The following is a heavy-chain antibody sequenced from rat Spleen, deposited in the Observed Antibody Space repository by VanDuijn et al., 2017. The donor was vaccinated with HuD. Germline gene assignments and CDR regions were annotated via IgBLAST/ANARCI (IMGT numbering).Heavy chain of an antibody. Sequence: EVQLVESGGGLVQPGRSLKLSCVASGFTFSDYYMAWVRQAPTKGLEWVATISYDGSSTYYRDSVKGRFTISRDNAKSTLYLQMDSLRSEDTATYYCTTANTVVPFDYWGQGVMVTVSS. V-gene: IGHV5S10*01. J-gene: IGHJ2*01. CDR2: ISYDGSST. D-gene: IGHD1-1*01. CDR3: TTANTVVPFDY. CDR1: GFTFSDYY.